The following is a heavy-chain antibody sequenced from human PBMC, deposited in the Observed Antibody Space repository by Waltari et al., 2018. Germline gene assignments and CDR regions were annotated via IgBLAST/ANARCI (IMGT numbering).Heavy chain of an antibody. J-gene: IGHJ6*03. CDR2: INPNSGGT. V-gene: IGHV1-2*02. D-gene: IGHD6-13*01. CDR1: GYTLTGYY. CDR3: ASGSSSSFKTYYYYYMDV. Sequence: QVQLVQSGAEVKKPGASVKVSCKASGYTLTGYYMHWVRQAPGQGREWMGWINPNSGGTNYAQKVQGRGTMTRDTSISTAYMELSRLRSDDTAVYYCASGSSSSFKTYYYYYMDVWGKGTTVTVSS.